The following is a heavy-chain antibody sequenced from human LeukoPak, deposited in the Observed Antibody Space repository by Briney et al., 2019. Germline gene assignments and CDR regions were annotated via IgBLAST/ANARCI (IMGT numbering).Heavy chain of an antibody. V-gene: IGHV3-11*01. CDR3: ARDLLPGIAVAGTYGY. J-gene: IGHJ4*02. D-gene: IGHD6-19*01. Sequence: AGSLRLSCAASGFTFSDYYMSWIRQAPGKGLEWVSYISSSGSTIYYTDSVKGRFTISRDNAKNSLYLQMNSLRAKDTAVYYCARDLLPGIAVAGTYGYWGQGTLVTVSS. CDR1: GFTFSDYY. CDR2: ISSSGSTI.